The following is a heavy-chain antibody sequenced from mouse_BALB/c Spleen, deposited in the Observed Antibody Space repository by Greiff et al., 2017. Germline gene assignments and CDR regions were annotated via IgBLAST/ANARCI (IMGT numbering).Heavy chain of an antibody. Sequence: EVQLQESGGGLVKPGGSLKLSCAASGFTFSSYTMSWVRQTPEKRLEWVATISSGGSYTYYPDSVKGRFTISRDNAKNTLYLQMSSLKSEDTAMYYCTRDYYGRDYYYAMDYWGQGTSVTVSS. V-gene: IGHV5-6-4*01. CDR3: TRDYYGRDYYYAMDY. D-gene: IGHD1-1*01. J-gene: IGHJ4*01. CDR1: GFTFSSYT. CDR2: ISSGGSYT.